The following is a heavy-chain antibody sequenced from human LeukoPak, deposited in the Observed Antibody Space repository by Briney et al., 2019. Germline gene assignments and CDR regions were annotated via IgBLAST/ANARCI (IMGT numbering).Heavy chain of an antibody. Sequence: SQTLSLTCAISGDSVSSTSVGWNWIRQSPSRGLEWLGRTYYRSQWFYDYAVSVRSRISINPDTSKNHFSLQLNYVTPEDTAVYFCARWDHEGHYFDNWGQGTLVTVSS. CDR1: GDSVSSTSVG. V-gene: IGHV6-1*01. CDR3: ARWDHEGHYFDN. CDR2: TYYRSQWFY. D-gene: IGHD1-26*01. J-gene: IGHJ4*02.